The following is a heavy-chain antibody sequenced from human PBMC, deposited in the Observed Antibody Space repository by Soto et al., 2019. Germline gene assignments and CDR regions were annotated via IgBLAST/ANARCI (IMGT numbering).Heavy chain of an antibody. J-gene: IGHJ4*02. CDR3: ARGYREQPGGY. CDR1: GFTFSSYW. V-gene: IGHV3-74*01. D-gene: IGHD1-1*01. CDR2: INGDGSST. Sequence: EVQLVESGGGLIQPGGPLRLSCAASGFTFSSYWMHWVRQAPGKGLVWLSRINGDGSSTTYADSVKGRFTISRDNAKNTLYVQMNRLRADDTAVYYCARGYREQPGGYWGQGTLVTVSS.